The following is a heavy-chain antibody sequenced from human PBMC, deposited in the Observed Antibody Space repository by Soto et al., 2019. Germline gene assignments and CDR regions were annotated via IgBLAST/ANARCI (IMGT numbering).Heavy chain of an antibody. CDR3: ARARSGVVVINFDY. CDR2: IIAIFGTA. V-gene: IGHV1-69*13. J-gene: IGHJ4*02. D-gene: IGHD3-22*01. Sequence: SVKVSCKASGGTFSSYAISWVRQAPGQGLEWMGGIIAIFGTANYAQKFQGRVTITADEATSTAYMELSSLRSEDTAVYYWARARSGVVVINFDYWGQGTLVTVSS. CDR1: GGTFSSYA.